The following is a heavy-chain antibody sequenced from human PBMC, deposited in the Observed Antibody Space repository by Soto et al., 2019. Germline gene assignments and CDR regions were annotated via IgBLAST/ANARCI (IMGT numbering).Heavy chain of an antibody. CDR3: ATPGPQARYCSGGNCFDSYFDY. CDR2: IIPIFGTA. V-gene: IGHV1-69*13. CDR1: GGTFSSYA. Sequence: ASVKVSCKASGGTFSSYAISWVRQAPGQGLEWMGGIIPIFGTANYAQKFQGRVTITADESTSTAYMELSSLRSEDTAVYYCATPGPQARYCSGGNCFDSYFDYWGQGTLVTVSS. J-gene: IGHJ4*02. D-gene: IGHD2-15*01.